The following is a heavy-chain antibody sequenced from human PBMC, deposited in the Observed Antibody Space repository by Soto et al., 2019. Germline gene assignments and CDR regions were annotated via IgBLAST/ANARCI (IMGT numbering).Heavy chain of an antibody. CDR2: IYHSGST. Sequence: QLQLQESGSGLVKPSQTLSLTCAVSGGSISSGGYSWSWIRQPPGKGLEWTGYIYHSGSTYYNPSLKCLATISVDRAKDQFSRKLSSVAAADTAVYYCARGAGSSSVIDYWCQGTLVTVSS. J-gene: IGHJ4*02. D-gene: IGHD6-13*01. CDR1: GGSISSGGYS. V-gene: IGHV4-30-2*01. CDR3: ARGAGSSSVIDY.